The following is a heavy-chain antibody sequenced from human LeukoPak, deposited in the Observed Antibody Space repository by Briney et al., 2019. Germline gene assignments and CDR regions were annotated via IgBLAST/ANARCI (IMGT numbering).Heavy chain of an antibody. J-gene: IGHJ5*02. D-gene: IGHD6-13*01. CDR3: ARGYSSSWYLNWFDP. CDR1: GGSISSSSYY. V-gene: IGHV4-39*07. CDR2: IYHSGST. Sequence: SETLSLTCTVSGGSISSSSYYWGWLRQPPGKGLEWIGSIYHSGSTYYNPSRRSRVTVSVDTSKNQFSLHLRYVTDTDTAVYYCARGYSSSWYLNWFDPWGQGTLVSVSS.